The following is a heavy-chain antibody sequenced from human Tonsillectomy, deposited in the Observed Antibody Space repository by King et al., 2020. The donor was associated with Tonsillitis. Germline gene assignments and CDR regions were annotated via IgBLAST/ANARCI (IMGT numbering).Heavy chain of an antibody. V-gene: IGHV3-9*01. CDR1: GFTFDDYT. CDR3: AKDPIKYRNSIGYGMDV. J-gene: IGHJ6*02. Sequence: EVQLVESGGGLVQPGRSLRLSCAASGFTFDDYTMHWVRQAPGKGLEWVSGISWNSGSIGYADSVKGRFTISRDNAKNSLYLKMKSLRAEDTALYYCAKDPIKYRNSIGYGMDVWGQGTTVTVSS. D-gene: IGHD1-1*01. CDR2: ISWNSGSI.